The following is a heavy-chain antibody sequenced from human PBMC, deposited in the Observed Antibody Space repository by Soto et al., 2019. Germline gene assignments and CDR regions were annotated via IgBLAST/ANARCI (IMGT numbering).Heavy chain of an antibody. CDR2: ISHSGST. J-gene: IGHJ3*02. V-gene: IGHV4-34*01. Sequence: QVQLQQWGAGLLKPSETLSLTCAVSRGPFSGYYWSWIRQSPGKGLEWIGEISHSGSTNYNPSLKSLVTISVDTSNNQFSLKLSSVTAADTAVYYCSISYIANDAVEIWGQGTLVTVSS. CDR1: RGPFSGYY. D-gene: IGHD2-21*01. CDR3: SISYIANDAVEI.